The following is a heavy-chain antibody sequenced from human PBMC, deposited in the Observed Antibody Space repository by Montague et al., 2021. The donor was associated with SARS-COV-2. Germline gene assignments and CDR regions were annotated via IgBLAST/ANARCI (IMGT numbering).Heavy chain of an antibody. D-gene: IGHD3-3*01. CDR2: VNHSGST. Sequence: SETRSLTCAVYGGSFSGYYWSWIRQPPGKGLEWIGEVNHSGSTNYNPSLKSRVTISVDTSKNQFSLKMNSVSAADTAVYYCARGQVTIFGVLIMLPAAGALDIWGRGTMVSVSS. J-gene: IGHJ3*02. CDR1: GGSFSGYY. CDR3: ARGQVTIFGVLIMLPAAGALDI. V-gene: IGHV4-34*01.